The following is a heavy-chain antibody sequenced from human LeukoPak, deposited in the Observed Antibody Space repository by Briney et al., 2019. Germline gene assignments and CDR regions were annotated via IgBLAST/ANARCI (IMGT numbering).Heavy chain of an antibody. D-gene: IGHD3-10*01. CDR3: ARGTHYYGSGSYSDAFDI. J-gene: IGHJ3*02. V-gene: IGHV4-30-2*01. Sequence: PSETLSLTCAVSDDSISSGAYPWSWIRQPPGKGLEWIGNIYDGGRTYYNPSLKSRVTISVDSSKNQFSLKLSSVTAADTAVYYCARGTHYYGSGSYSDAFDIWGQGTMVTVSS. CDR1: DDSISSGAYP. CDR2: IYDGGRT.